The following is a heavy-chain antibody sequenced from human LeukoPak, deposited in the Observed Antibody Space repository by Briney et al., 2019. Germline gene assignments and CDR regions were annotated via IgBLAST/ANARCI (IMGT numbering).Heavy chain of an antibody. CDR2: IVVGSGNT. J-gene: IGHJ6*02. CDR1: GFTFTSSA. Sequence: SVKVSCKASGFTFTSSAVQWVRQARGQRLEWIGWIVVGSGNTNYAQKFQERVTITRDMSTSTAYMELSSLRSEDTAVYYCAADPNVYYDFWSGYYSYYYGMDVWGQGTTVTVSS. D-gene: IGHD3-3*01. CDR3: AADPNVYYDFWSGYYSYYYGMDV. V-gene: IGHV1-58*01.